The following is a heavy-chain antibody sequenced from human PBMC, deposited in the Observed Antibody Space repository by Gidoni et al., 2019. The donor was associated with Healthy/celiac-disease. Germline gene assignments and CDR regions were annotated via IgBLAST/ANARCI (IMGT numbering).Heavy chain of an antibody. J-gene: IGHJ5*02. CDR1: GYTFPSYA. D-gene: IGHD3-10*01. Sequence: QVQLVQSGAEVKKPGASVKVSCKASGYTFPSYAMHWVRQAPGQRLEWMGWINAGNGNTKYSQKFQGRVTITRDTSASTAYMELSSLRSEDTAVYYCARDFSGVVPTSPQNWFDPWGQGTLVTVSS. CDR3: ARDFSGVVPTSPQNWFDP. V-gene: IGHV1-3*01. CDR2: INAGNGNT.